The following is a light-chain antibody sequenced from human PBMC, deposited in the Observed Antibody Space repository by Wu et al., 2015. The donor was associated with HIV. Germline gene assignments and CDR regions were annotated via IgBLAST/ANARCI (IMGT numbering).Light chain of an antibody. J-gene: IGKJ2*03. CDR1: QSVGNS. CDR2: DAS. V-gene: IGKV3-15*01. Sequence: EIVMTQSPATLSLSPGERATLSCRASQSVGNSLAWYQQKPGQAPRLLIYDASTRATGIPARFSGSGSGAEFTLTISSLQSEDFAVYYCQQYSNWPFSFGQGTKLEI. CDR3: QQYSNWPFS.